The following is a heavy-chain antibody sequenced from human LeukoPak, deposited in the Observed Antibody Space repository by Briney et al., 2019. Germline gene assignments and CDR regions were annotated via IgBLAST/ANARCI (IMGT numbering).Heavy chain of an antibody. V-gene: IGHV3-23*01. CDR3: AKPRQRVVGATGDAFDI. D-gene: IGHD1-26*01. Sequence: PGGSLRLSCAASGFTFSSYWMSWVRQAPGKGLEWVSAISGSGGSTYYADSVKGRFTISRDNSKNTLYLQMNSLRAEDTAVYYCAKPRQRVVGATGDAFDIWGQGTMVTVSS. CDR2: ISGSGGST. J-gene: IGHJ3*02. CDR1: GFTFSSYW.